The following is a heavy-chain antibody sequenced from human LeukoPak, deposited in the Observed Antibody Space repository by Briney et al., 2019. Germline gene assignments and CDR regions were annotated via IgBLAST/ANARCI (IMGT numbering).Heavy chain of an antibody. CDR2: ISSSSSYI. J-gene: IGHJ6*03. D-gene: IGHD1-26*01. Sequence: GGSLRLSCAASGFTFSSYSMNWVRQAPGKGLEWVSSISSSSSYIYYADSVKGRFTISRDNAKNSLYLQMNSLRAEDTAVYYCARVGNSGSYYAPGYYYYMDVWGKGTTVTVSS. CDR1: GFTFSSYS. CDR3: ARVGNSGSYYAPGYYYYMDV. V-gene: IGHV3-21*01.